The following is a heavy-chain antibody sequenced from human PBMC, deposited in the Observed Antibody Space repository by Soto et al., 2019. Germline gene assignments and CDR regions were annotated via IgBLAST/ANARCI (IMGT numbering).Heavy chain of an antibody. J-gene: IGHJ2*01. V-gene: IGHV4-34*01. CDR1: GGSFSGYY. Sequence: QVQLQQWGAGLLKPSETLSLTCAVYGGSFSGYYWSWIRQPPGNGLEWIGEINHSGSTNYNPSLKSRVTISVDTSKNQFSLKLSSVTAADTAVYYCASGEGPPPWYFDLWGRGTLVTVSS. CDR3: ASGEGPPPWYFDL. CDR2: INHSGST.